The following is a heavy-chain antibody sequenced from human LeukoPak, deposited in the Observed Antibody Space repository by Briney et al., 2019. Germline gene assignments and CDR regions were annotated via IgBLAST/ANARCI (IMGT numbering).Heavy chain of an antibody. CDR2: IRYDGSNK. Sequence: GGPLRLSCAASGFTFSSYGMHWVRQAPGKGLEWVAFIRYDGSNKYYADSVKGRFTISRDNSKNTLYLQMNSLRAEDTAVYYCAKGDYYDSSGYSNDAFDIWGQGTMVTVSS. D-gene: IGHD3-22*01. CDR1: GFTFSSYG. CDR3: AKGDYYDSSGYSNDAFDI. V-gene: IGHV3-30*02. J-gene: IGHJ3*02.